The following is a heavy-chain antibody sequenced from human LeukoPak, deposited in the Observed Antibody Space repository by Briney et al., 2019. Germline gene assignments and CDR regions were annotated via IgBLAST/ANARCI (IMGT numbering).Heavy chain of an antibody. J-gene: IGHJ4*02. V-gene: IGHV3-21*01. CDR2: ISSSGSYI. Sequence: GGSLRLSCAASGFTFSSYSMNWVRQAPGKGLEWVSSISSSGSYIYYADSVKGRFTISRDNAKNSLYLQMNSLRAEDTAVYYCARDRGQLVAHWGQGTLVTVSS. CDR3: ARDRGQLVAH. CDR1: GFTFSSYS. D-gene: IGHD6-6*01.